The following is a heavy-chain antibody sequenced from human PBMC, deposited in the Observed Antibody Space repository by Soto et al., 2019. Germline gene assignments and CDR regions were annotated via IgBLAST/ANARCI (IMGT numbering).Heavy chain of an antibody. CDR2: ITPMFGTP. Sequence: GASVKVSCKASGGTFSRYTITWVRQAPGQGLEWMGGITPMFGTPNYAQKFQGRVTITADESTSTAYMELSSLRSEDTAMYYCARDATLYGSNPYHYLYRAPGTLVTVSS. CDR3: ARDATLYGSNPYHYLY. J-gene: IGHJ4*02. D-gene: IGHD3-22*01. V-gene: IGHV1-69*13. CDR1: GGTFSRYT.